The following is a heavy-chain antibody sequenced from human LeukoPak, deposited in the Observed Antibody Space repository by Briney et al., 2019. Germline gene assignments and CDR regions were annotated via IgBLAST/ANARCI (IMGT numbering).Heavy chain of an antibody. CDR2: IYPGDSDT. D-gene: IGHD1-1*01. Sequence: GQPLKISCKGSGYSFTSYWIGWVGQMHGKGLEWMGIIYPGDSDTRYSPSFQGQVTIAADKSISTACLQWSSLKASDTAMYYCARHETGPYFDYWGQGTLVTVSS. V-gene: IGHV5-51*01. J-gene: IGHJ4*02. CDR1: GYSFTSYW. CDR3: ARHETGPYFDY.